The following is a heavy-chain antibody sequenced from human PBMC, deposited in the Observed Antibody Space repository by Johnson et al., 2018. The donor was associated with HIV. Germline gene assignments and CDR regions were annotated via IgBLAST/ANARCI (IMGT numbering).Heavy chain of an antibody. CDR3: AKDIMPGSSSWVLPLDAFDI. Sequence: QLQLVESGGGVVQPGRSLRLSCAASGFTFSSNPMHWVRQAPGKGLEWVAVMSYDGINKYYADSVKGRFTISRDNSKNTLYLQMNSLRAEDTAVYYCAKDIMPGSSSWVLPLDAFDIWGQGTMVTVSS. CDR1: GFTFSSNP. CDR2: MSYDGINK. D-gene: IGHD6-13*01. V-gene: IGHV3-30-3*01. J-gene: IGHJ3*02.